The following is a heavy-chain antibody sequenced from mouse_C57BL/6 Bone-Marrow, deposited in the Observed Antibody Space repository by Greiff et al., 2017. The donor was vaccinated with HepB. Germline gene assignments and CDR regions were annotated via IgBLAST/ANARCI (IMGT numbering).Heavy chain of an antibody. J-gene: IGHJ4*01. CDR3: ARWGNFLYYYAMDY. Sequence: QVQLQQSGAELVRPGASVKLSCKASGYTFTDYYINWVKQRPGQGLEWIARIYPGSGNTYYNEKFKGKATLTAEKSSSTAYMQLSSLTSEDSAVYFCARWGNFLYYYAMDYWGQGTSVTVSS. CDR2: IYPGSGNT. CDR1: GYTFTDYY. D-gene: IGHD2-1*01. V-gene: IGHV1-76*01.